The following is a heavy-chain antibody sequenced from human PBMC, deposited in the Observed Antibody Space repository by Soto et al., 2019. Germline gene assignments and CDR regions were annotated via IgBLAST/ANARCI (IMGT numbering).Heavy chain of an antibody. Sequence: EVQLLESGGGLVQPGGSLRLSCAASGFTFSSYAMSWVRQAPGKGLEWVSAISGSGGSTYYADYVKGRFTISRDNSKNTLYLQMNSLRAEDTAVYYCANPTAVGVAVSFDYWGQGTLVTVSS. CDR3: ANPTAVGVAVSFDY. J-gene: IGHJ4*02. CDR2: ISGSGGST. V-gene: IGHV3-23*01. CDR1: GFTFSSYA. D-gene: IGHD6-19*01.